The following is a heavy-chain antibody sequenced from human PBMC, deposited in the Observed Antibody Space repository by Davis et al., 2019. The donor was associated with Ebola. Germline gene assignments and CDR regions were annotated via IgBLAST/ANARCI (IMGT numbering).Heavy chain of an antibody. D-gene: IGHD3-16*01. J-gene: IGHJ5*02. V-gene: IGHV1-2*02. CDR1: GYTFTGYY. CDR2: INPNSGGT. CDR3: ARDMLTTSSVSFDP. Sequence: ASVKVSCKASGYTFTGYYMHWVRQAPGQGLEWMGWINPNSGGTNYTQKFQGRVTMTRDTSISTAYMELSSLRSDDTAVYYCARDMLTTSSVSFDPWGQGTLVTVSS.